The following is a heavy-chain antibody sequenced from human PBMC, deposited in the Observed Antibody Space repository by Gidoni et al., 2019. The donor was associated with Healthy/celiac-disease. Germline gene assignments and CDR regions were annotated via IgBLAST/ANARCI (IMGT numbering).Heavy chain of an antibody. J-gene: IGHJ4*02. Sequence: QVQLQQWGAGLLKPAETLSLTCAVYGGSFSGYYWSWIRQPPGKGLEWIGEINHSGSTNYNPSLKRRVTISVDTSKNQFSLKLSSVTAADTAVYYCARRRAAAGTRPGPYSFDYWGQGTLVTVSS. D-gene: IGHD6-13*01. CDR2: INHSGST. V-gene: IGHV4-34*01. CDR3: ARRRAAAGTRPGPYSFDY. CDR1: GGSFSGYY.